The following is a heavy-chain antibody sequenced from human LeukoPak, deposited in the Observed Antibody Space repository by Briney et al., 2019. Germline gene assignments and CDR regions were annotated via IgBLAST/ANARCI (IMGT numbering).Heavy chain of an antibody. D-gene: IGHD2-2*01. Sequence: KPSETLSLTCTVSGGSISSYYWSWIRQPPGKGLEWIGYIYTSGSTNYNPSLKSRVTISVDTSKNQFSLKLSSVTAADTAVYYCARDVCSSTSCYSAFDIWGQGTMVTVSS. CDR3: ARDVCSSTSCYSAFDI. V-gene: IGHV4-4*09. CDR1: GGSISSYY. CDR2: IYTSGST. J-gene: IGHJ3*02.